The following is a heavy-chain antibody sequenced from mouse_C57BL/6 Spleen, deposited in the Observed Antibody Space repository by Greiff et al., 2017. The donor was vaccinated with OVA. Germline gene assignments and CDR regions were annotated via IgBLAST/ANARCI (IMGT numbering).Heavy chain of an antibody. J-gene: IGHJ2*01. Sequence: EVQLQQSGAELVRPGASVKLSCTASGFNIKDDYMHWVKQRPEQGLEWIGWIDPENGDTEYASKFQGKATITADTSSNTAYLQLSSLTSEDTAVYYCTTKDGCDYGGQGTTLTVAS. V-gene: IGHV14-4*01. CDR3: TTKDGCDY. CDR1: GFNIKDDY. D-gene: IGHD2-3*01. CDR2: IDPENGDT.